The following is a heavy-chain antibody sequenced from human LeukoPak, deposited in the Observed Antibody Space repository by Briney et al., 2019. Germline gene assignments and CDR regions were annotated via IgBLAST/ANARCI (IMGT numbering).Heavy chain of an antibody. CDR1: GGSISSSSYY. D-gene: IGHD3-22*01. V-gene: IGHV4-39*01. J-gene: IGHJ4*02. CDR3: ARRGYDSSGSYRNY. CDR2: IYYSGST. Sequence: SETLSLTCTVSGGSISSSSYYWGWIRRPPGKGLEWIGSIYYSGSTYYNPSLKSRVTISVDTSKNQFSLKLSSVTAADTAVYYCARRGYDSSGSYRNYWGQGTLVTVSS.